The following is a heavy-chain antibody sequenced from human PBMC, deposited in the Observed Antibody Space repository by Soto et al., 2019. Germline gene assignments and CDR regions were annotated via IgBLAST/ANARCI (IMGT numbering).Heavy chain of an antibody. CDR1: GYRFTSYA. J-gene: IGHJ4*02. V-gene: IGHV1-69*13. CDR2: ITPIFGTA. Sequence: SVKVSCKAFGYRFTSYAISWVRQAPGQGLEWMGGITPIFGTANYAQKFQGRVTITADESTSTAYMELSSLRSEDTAVYYCARPQSYCGGDCYGYWGQGTLVTVSS. CDR3: ARPQSYCGGDCYGY. D-gene: IGHD2-21*01.